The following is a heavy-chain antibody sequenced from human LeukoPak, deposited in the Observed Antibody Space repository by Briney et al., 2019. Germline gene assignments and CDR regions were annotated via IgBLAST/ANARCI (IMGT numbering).Heavy chain of an antibody. CDR3: ARGTRDFLLYCSGGSCYGQIYYFDY. CDR2: ISISGNTI. CDR1: GFTFSSYE. D-gene: IGHD2-15*01. V-gene: IGHV3-48*03. J-gene: IGHJ4*02. Sequence: PGGSLRLSCAASGFTFSSYEMNWVRQAPGKGLEWVSYISISGNTIYYADSVKGRFTISRDNAKNSLSLQMNSLRAEDTAVYYCARGTRDFLLYCSGGSCYGQIYYFDYWGQGTLVTVSS.